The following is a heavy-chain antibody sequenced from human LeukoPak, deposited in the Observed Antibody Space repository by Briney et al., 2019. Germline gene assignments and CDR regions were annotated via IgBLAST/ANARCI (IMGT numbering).Heavy chain of an antibody. D-gene: IGHD2-15*01. J-gene: IGHJ1*01. CDR2: ISHTGSLI. CDR1: GFTSIPSE. V-gene: IGHV3-48*03. CDR3: SSYCSEGTCYGYFHH. Sequence: SGGSVILSCAASGFTSIPSELNWVRQAPGKGLEWISYISHTGSLIYYADSVKGRFTISRDNANNFLYLQMDSLRVEDTGIYYCSSYCSEGTCYGYFHHWGQGTLVSVSS.